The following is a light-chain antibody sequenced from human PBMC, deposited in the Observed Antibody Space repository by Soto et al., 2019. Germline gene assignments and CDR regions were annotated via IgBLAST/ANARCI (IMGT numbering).Light chain of an antibody. CDR1: SSDVGGYNY. CDR2: DVS. CDR3: SSYTRSSPLHVV. V-gene: IGLV2-14*01. Sequence: QSALTQPASVSGSPGQSITISCTGTSSDVGGYNYVSWYQQHPGKAPKLMIYDVSNRPSGVSNRFSGSKSGNTASLTISGLQAEDEADYYCSSYTRSSPLHVVFGGGTKLTVL. J-gene: IGLJ2*01.